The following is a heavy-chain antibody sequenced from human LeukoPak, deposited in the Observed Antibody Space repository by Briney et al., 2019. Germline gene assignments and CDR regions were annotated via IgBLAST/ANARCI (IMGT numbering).Heavy chain of an antibody. D-gene: IGHD4-17*01. CDR1: GFTFSSYS. V-gene: IGHV3-48*02. CDR3: VREAVNDHGDYVFWFDP. CDR2: ISSSSSTI. Sequence: GGSLRLSCAASGFTFSSYSMNWVRQAPGKGLEWVSYISSSSSTIYYADSVKGRFTISRDNAKNSLYLQMNSLRDEDTAVYYCVREAVNDHGDYVFWFDPWGQGTLVTVSS. J-gene: IGHJ5*02.